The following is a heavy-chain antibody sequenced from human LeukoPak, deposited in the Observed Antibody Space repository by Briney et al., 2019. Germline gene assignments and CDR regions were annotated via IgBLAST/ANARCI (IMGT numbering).Heavy chain of an antibody. CDR3: AKAPLVRGVTYDY. Sequence: PGGSLRLSCAASVFTFNSYAMSWVRQAPEKGLERVSAISGSGGSTYYADSWKGRVTISRTHSKNTCYLQMNSLRAGDPPVYYCAKAPLVRGVTYDYWGQGTLVTVSS. CDR1: VFTFNSYA. CDR2: ISGSGGST. V-gene: IGHV3-23*01. D-gene: IGHD3-10*01. J-gene: IGHJ4*02.